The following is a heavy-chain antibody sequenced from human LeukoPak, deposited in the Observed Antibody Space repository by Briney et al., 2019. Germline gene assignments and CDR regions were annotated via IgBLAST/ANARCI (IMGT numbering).Heavy chain of an antibody. V-gene: IGHV4-4*07. CDR3: ARERNLAAAGYLFDS. D-gene: IGHD6-13*01. CDR1: GGSISGYY. CDR2: IYTSGTT. J-gene: IGHJ4*02. Sequence: SETLSLTCTVSGGSISGYYRTWIRQPAGKGLEWIGRIYTSGTTNYNPSLKSRVSLSVDTSKNQFSLNLNSVTAADTAVYFCARERNLAAAGYLFDSWGQGTLVTVSS.